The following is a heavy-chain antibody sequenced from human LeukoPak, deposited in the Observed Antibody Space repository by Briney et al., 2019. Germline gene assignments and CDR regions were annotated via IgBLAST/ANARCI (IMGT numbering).Heavy chain of an antibody. CDR3: AGLRGYKYGFYY. V-gene: IGHV4-39*01. J-gene: IGHJ4*02. CDR1: GGGSISSSNHY. D-gene: IGHD5-18*01. CDR2: INYSGRT. Sequence: KSSETLSLTCTVSGGGSISSSNHYWGWIRQPPGKGLEWIGSINYSGRTENNPSLKSRVTMSADTSKDQFSLKLTSVTAADTAIYYCAGLRGYKYGFYYWGQGTLVTVSS.